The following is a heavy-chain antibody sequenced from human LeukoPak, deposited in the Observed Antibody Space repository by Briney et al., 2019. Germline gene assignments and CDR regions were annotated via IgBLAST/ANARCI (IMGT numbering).Heavy chain of an antibody. D-gene: IGHD6-6*01. CDR1: GGSFSGYY. V-gene: IGHV4-34*01. Sequence: SETLSLTCAVYGGSFSGYYWSWIRQPPGKGLEWIGEINHSGSTNYNPSLKSRVTISVDTSKNQFHLKLSSVTAADTAVYYCARAGYSSSSRSYYYYMDVWGKGTTVTVSS. CDR2: INHSGST. CDR3: ARAGYSSSSRSYYYYMDV. J-gene: IGHJ6*03.